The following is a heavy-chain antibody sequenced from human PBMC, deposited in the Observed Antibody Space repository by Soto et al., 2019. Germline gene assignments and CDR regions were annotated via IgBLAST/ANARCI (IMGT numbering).Heavy chain of an antibody. D-gene: IGHD6-19*01. Sequence: QVQLVQSGAEVKKPGASVKVSCKASGYTFTGYYMHWVRQAPGQGLEWMGWINPNSGGTNYAQKFQGWVTMPRDTSISTAYMELSRLRSDDTAVYYCASGLQVAVAGTPYYYYGMDVWGQGTTVTVSS. CDR3: ASGLQVAVAGTPYYYYGMDV. CDR1: GYTFTGYY. CDR2: INPNSGGT. J-gene: IGHJ6*01. V-gene: IGHV1-2*04.